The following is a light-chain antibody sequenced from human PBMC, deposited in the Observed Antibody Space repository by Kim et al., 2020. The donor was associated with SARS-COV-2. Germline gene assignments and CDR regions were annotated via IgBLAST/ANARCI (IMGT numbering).Light chain of an antibody. V-gene: IGKV3-15*01. Sequence: IVMTQSPATLSVSPGERVTLSCRASQSVKNNLAWYQQRPGQAPRLLIYGASTRATDISARFSGSGSGTEFTLTIRSLQSEDLAVYYCQAFNDWPLLTFGGGTKVDIK. CDR1: QSVKNN. CDR2: GAS. J-gene: IGKJ4*01. CDR3: QAFNDWPLLT.